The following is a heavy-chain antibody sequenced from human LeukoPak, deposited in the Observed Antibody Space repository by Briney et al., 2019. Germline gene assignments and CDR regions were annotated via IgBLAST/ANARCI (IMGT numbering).Heavy chain of an antibody. Sequence: DSVKVSCKASGYTFSGTGWYLYWLRQAPGQGLECMGWIHPNNGDTAYAQKFEGRVAMTRDASISTAYMELGRLRPDDTAVYFCARDGPAQMVDLDYWGQGTLVTVSS. V-gene: IGHV1-2*02. CDR1: GYTFSGTGWY. CDR2: IHPNNGDT. D-gene: IGHD3-10*01. J-gene: IGHJ4*02. CDR3: ARDGPAQMVDLDY.